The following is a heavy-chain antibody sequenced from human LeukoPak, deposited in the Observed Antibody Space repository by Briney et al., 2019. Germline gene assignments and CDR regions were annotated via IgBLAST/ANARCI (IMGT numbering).Heavy chain of an antibody. Sequence: ASVKVSCKASGYTFTSYGISWVRQAPGQGLEWMGWISAYNGNTNYAQKLQGRVTMTTDTSTSTAYMELRSLRSDDTAVYYCARDYGPTHYYGSGTLLSPDYWGQGTLLTVSS. D-gene: IGHD3-10*01. CDR1: GYTFTSYG. V-gene: IGHV1-18*01. J-gene: IGHJ4*02. CDR3: ARDYGPTHYYGSGTLLSPDY. CDR2: ISAYNGNT.